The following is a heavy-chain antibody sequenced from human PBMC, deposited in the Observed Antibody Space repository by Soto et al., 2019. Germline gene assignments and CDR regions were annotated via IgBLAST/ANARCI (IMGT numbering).Heavy chain of an antibody. J-gene: IGHJ5*02. Sequence: SLRLSCAASGFTFIIYAMHWVRQAPGKGLEWVAVISYDGSNKYYADSVKGRFTISRDNSKNTLYLQMNSLRAEDTAVYYCSRGWYGSPWGQGPLVTVSS. D-gene: IGHD6-13*01. CDR2: ISYDGSNK. CDR3: SRGWYGSP. CDR1: GFTFIIYA. V-gene: IGHV3-30-3*01.